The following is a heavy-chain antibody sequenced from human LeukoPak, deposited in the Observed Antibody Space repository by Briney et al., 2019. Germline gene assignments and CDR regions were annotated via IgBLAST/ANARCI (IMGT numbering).Heavy chain of an antibody. Sequence: PGGSLRLSCAASGFTFSSYAMHWVRQATGKGLEWVAVISYDGSNKYYADSVKGRFTISRDNSKNTLYLQMNSLRAEDTAVYYCARPKDLWFGGVWFDYWGQGTLVTVSS. CDR3: ARPKDLWFGGVWFDY. CDR1: GFTFSSYA. J-gene: IGHJ4*02. CDR2: ISYDGSNK. V-gene: IGHV3-30-3*01. D-gene: IGHD3-10*01.